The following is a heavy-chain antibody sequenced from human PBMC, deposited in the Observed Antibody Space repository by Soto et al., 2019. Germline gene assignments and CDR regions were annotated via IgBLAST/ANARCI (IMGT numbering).Heavy chain of an antibody. CDR1: GGSISNYD. Sequence: SETLSLTCTVSGGSISNYDWSWIRQPPGKGLEWIGYIYYSGTTYTNPSLRSQVAISLDTSKNHFSLTLSSVTAADTAVYYCARGPSGDKVHYWGQGALVTVSS. D-gene: IGHD7-27*01. J-gene: IGHJ4*02. V-gene: IGHV4-59*08. CDR3: ARGPSGDKVHY. CDR2: IYYSGTT.